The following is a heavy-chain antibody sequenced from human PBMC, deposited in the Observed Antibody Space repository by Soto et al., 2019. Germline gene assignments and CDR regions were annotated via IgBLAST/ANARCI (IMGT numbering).Heavy chain of an antibody. CDR2: INPNSGGT. Sequence: SSVKVSSKASGYTFTGNYMHWVRPAPGQGLEWMGWINPNSGGTNYAQKFQGRVTMTRDTYISTAYMELSRLRSDDTAVYYCARGDFWSGYYVSDYYGMDVWGQGTTVTGSS. CDR3: ARGDFWSGYYVSDYYGMDV. D-gene: IGHD3-3*01. V-gene: IGHV1-2*02. CDR1: GYTFTGNY. J-gene: IGHJ6*02.